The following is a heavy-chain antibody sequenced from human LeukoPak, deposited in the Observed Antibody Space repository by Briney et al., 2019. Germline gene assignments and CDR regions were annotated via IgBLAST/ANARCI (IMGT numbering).Heavy chain of an antibody. Sequence: SGTLSLTCAVSGESISSSNWWSWVRQPPGKGLEWIGEIYHSGTTKYNPSLKSRVTISLDKSNNQFSLKLSSVTAADTAVYYCARADAFDIWGQGTMVTVSS. CDR3: ARADAFDI. J-gene: IGHJ3*02. CDR2: IYHSGTT. CDR1: GESISSSNW. V-gene: IGHV4-4*02.